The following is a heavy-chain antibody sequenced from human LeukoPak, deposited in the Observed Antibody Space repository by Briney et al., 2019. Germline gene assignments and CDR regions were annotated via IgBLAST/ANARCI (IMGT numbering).Heavy chain of an antibody. CDR1: GFTFSNAW. J-gene: IGHJ4*02. V-gene: IGHV3-15*01. D-gene: IGHD3-22*01. CDR3: TTGEITMIVGRGDY. CDR2: IKSKTDGGTT. Sequence: GGSLRLSCAASGFTFSNAWMSWVRQAPGKGLEWVGRIKSKTDGGTTDYAAPVKGRFTISRDDSKNTLYLQINSLNTEDTAVYYCTTGEITMIVGRGDYWGQGTLVTVSS.